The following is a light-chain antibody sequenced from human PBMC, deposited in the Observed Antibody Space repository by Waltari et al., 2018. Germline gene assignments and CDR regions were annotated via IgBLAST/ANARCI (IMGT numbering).Light chain of an antibody. CDR1: SSDIGNYNY. V-gene: IGLV2-14*03. Sequence: HSALTQPASVSGSPGQSITISCTGTSSDIGNYNYVSWYQQHPGKAPKIMIFDVSNRPSGVSDCFSGSKSGNTASLTISGLQAEDEADYYCSSYISSDTLELFGGGTSLTVL. J-gene: IGLJ2*01. CDR2: DVS. CDR3: SSYISSDTLEL.